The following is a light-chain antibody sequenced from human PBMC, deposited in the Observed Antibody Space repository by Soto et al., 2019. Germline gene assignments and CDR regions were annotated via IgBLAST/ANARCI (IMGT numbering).Light chain of an antibody. J-gene: IGKJ1*01. CDR1: ESVSGSY. V-gene: IGKV3-20*01. CDR3: QQYATSPLT. CDR2: GAS. Sequence: EIVLTQSPGTLSLSPGERATLSCRASESVSGSYLAWYQQKAGQAPRLLIYGASSRASGIPARFSGSGSGTDFTINISRLDTEDFAVYYCQQYATSPLTFGRGTMVEIK.